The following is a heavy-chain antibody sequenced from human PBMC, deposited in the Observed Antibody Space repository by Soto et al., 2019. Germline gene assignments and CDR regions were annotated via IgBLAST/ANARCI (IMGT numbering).Heavy chain of an antibody. CDR3: AKVGSWYEYYFDY. V-gene: IGHV3-23*01. J-gene: IGHJ4*02. Sequence: GGSLRLSCAASGFTFSSYAMSWVRQAPGKGLEWVSAISGSGGSTYYADSVKGRFTNSRDNSKNTLYLQMNSLRAEDTAVYYCAKVGSWYEYYFDYWGQGTLVTVSS. D-gene: IGHD6-13*01. CDR2: ISGSGGST. CDR1: GFTFSSYA.